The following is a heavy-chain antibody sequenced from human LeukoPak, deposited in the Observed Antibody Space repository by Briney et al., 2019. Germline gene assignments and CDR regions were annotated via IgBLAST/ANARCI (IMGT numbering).Heavy chain of an antibody. D-gene: IGHD7-27*01. J-gene: IGHJ4*02. Sequence: WETLSLTCTVSGGSISSYYWSWIRQPPGKGLEWIGYIYYSGSTNYNPSLKSRVTISVDTSKNQFSLKLSSVTAADTAVYYCARGWGYFDYWGQGTLVTVSS. CDR2: IYYSGST. CDR1: GGSISSYY. CDR3: ARGWGYFDY. V-gene: IGHV4-59*01.